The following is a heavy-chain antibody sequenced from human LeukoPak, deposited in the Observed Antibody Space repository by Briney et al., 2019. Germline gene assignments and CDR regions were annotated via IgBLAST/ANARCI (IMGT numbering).Heavy chain of an antibody. Sequence: GGSLRLSCAASAFTFRTYWMSWVRQAPGKGLEWVAMIKPDGSEKYYVDSVKGLFTISRDNPKNSLYLQMTSLRAEDTAVYYCTRDASGDTNAGPRMDVWGQGTTVTVSS. CDR1: AFTFRTYW. V-gene: IGHV3-7*05. CDR2: IKPDGSEK. CDR3: TRDASGDTNAGPRMDV. J-gene: IGHJ6*02. D-gene: IGHD1-26*01.